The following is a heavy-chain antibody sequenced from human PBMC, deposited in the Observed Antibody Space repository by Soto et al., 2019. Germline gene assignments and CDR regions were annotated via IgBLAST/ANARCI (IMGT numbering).Heavy chain of an antibody. J-gene: IGHJ5*02. V-gene: IGHV1-18*01. D-gene: IGHD3-10*01. CDR2: ISSYNGNT. CDR3: AKGPGYGSGSYYSSAPFDP. CDR1: GYTFTSYG. Sequence: GASVKVSCKASGYTFTSYGISWVRQAPGQGLEWMGWISSYNGNTNYAQKLQGRVTMTTDTSTTTAYMELSSLTSEDTAVYYCAKGPGYGSGSYYSSAPFDPWGQGTLVTVSS.